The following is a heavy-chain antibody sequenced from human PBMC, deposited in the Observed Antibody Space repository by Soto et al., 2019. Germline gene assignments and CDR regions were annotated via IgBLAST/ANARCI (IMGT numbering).Heavy chain of an antibody. CDR2: ISSSSSYI. CDR1: GFTSSSYS. V-gene: IGHV3-21*01. CDR3: ARGEERQLKAYYYYGMDV. D-gene: IGHD6-13*01. Sequence: PGGSLRLSCAAAGFTSSSYSMNWVREAPGKGLEWVSSISSSSSYIYYADSVKGRFTISRDNAKNSLYLQMNSLRAEDTAVYYCARGEERQLKAYYYYGMDVWGQGTTVTVSS. J-gene: IGHJ6*02.